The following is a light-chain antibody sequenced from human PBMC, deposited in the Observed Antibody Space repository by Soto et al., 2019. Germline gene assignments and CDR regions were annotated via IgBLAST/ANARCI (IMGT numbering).Light chain of an antibody. CDR2: SNN. CDR3: AAWDDSLNSLV. CDR1: SSNIGTNT. J-gene: IGLJ3*02. Sequence: QSVLTQPPSASATPGQRVTVSCSGSSSNIGTNTVNWYQQLPGTAPKLLIYSNNQRPSGIPGRFSGSKSGTSAYLAISGLQFGDEADYYCAAWDDSLNSLVFGGGTKVTVL. V-gene: IGLV1-44*01.